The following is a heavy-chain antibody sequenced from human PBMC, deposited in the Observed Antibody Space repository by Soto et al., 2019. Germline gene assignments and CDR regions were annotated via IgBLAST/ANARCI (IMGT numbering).Heavy chain of an antibody. CDR1: GGSFSSYY. V-gene: IGHV4-59*08. CDR2: IYYRGST. D-gene: IGHD2-8*01. Sequence: SETLSLTCAFYGGSFSSYYWSWIRQTPGKGLEWVGYIYYRGSTNYNPSLKSRVTISVDTSKNPFSLKLSSVTAADTAVYYCASRGYCTNGVCYKAGAFDIWGQGTMVTVSS. J-gene: IGHJ3*02. CDR3: ASRGYCTNGVCYKAGAFDI.